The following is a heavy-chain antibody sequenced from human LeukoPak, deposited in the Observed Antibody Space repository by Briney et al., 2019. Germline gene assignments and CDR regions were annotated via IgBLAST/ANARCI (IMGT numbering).Heavy chain of an antibody. V-gene: IGHV5-51*01. CDR1: GYSFASYW. J-gene: IGHJ4*02. D-gene: IGHD2-2*01. CDR3: ARQYAVPAANGY. CDR2: IYPGDSDT. Sequence: PGGSLRLSXKGSGYSFASYWIGWVRQVPGKGLEWLGIIYPGDSDTRYSPSFQGQVTISADKSISTAYLQWSSLKASDTAMYYCARQYAVPAANGYWGQGTLVTVSS.